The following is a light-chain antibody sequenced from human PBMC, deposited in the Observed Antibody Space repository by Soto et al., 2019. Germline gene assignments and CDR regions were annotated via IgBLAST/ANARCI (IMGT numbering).Light chain of an antibody. CDR3: CAYVGARSYV. CDR2: EGT. CDR1: NNL. Sequence: LTQPASVSGSPGQSITISCTGTNNLVSWYQQHPGKAPKVVLYEGTKRPSGVSNRFSGSNSGSTASLTISGLQAEDEAHYFCCAYVGARSYVFGPGTKVTVL. J-gene: IGLJ1*01. V-gene: IGLV2-23*01.